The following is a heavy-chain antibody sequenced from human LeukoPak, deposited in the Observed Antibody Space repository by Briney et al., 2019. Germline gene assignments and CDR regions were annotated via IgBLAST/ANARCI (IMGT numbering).Heavy chain of an antibody. CDR3: AKGQPVYYYGSESPTPLVAY. CDR2: ISGSGGST. V-gene: IGHV3-23*01. CDR1: GFTFSSYA. D-gene: IGHD3-10*01. Sequence: GGSLRLSCAASGFTFSSYAMSWVRQAPGKGLEWVSAISGSGGSTYYADSVKGRFTISRDNSKNTLYLQMNSLRAEDTAVYYCAKGQPVYYYGSESPTPLVAYWGQGTLVTVSS. J-gene: IGHJ4*02.